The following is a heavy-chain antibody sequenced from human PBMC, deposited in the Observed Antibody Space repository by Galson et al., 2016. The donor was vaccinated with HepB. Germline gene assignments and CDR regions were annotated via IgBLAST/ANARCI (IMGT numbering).Heavy chain of an antibody. CDR3: AGDRGNRGAVADQGFRH. V-gene: IGHV3-30*04. J-gene: IGHJ4*02. CDR1: GFSFSSYP. D-gene: IGHD6-19*01. CDR2: ISYDGSNK. Sequence: SLRLSCAASGFSFSSYPMQWVRQVPGKGLEWVAVISYDGSNKYYADSVKGRFTISRDNSKNTLYLLMNSLRAEDTAVYYCAGDRGNRGAVADQGFRHWGQGTLVTVSS.